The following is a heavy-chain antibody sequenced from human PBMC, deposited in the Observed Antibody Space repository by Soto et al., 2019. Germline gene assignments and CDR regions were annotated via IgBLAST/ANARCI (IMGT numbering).Heavy chain of an antibody. CDR3: ARGSGSLYYFDY. J-gene: IGHJ4*02. D-gene: IGHD1-26*01. CDR1: GFSVTTNY. Sequence: EVQLVESGGGLIRPGGSLRLSCAASGFSVTTNYMTWVRQAPGKGLEWVSVIYSGGSTYYADSVKGRFTISRDNSKNTLYLQLNSLRAEDTAVYFCARGSGSLYYFDYWGQGTLVTVSS. CDR2: IYSGGST. V-gene: IGHV3-53*01.